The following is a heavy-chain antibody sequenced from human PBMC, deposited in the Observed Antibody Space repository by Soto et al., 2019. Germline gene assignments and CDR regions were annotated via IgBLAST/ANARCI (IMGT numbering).Heavy chain of an antibody. V-gene: IGHV5-51*01. CDR1: GYRFASSG. CDR2: VYPSDSDV. Sequence: PGVSLQISCQGTGYRFASSGIGLVRQKPGKGLEWLGNVYPSDSDVRYSPAFEGQVTISADNSINTAYLQLLNPKASDTAIYYCTKGATSPFDSLGQGTRVTVSS. D-gene: IGHD3-16*01. J-gene: IGHJ4*02. CDR3: TKGATSPFDS.